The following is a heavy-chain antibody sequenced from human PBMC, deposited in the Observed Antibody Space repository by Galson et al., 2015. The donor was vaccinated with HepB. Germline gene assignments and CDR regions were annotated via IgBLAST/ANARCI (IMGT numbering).Heavy chain of an antibody. CDR2: ISSSSSPI. CDR3: TSHMLGAPRATPDY. Sequence: SLRLSCAASGFNFGSYSMDWVRQAPGKGLEWVSYISSSSSPIFYAYSVKGRFTISRDNTRNSLYLQMNSLRDDDTALYYCTSHMLGAPRATPDYWGQGTLVTVSS. V-gene: IGHV3-48*02. D-gene: IGHD1-26*01. CDR1: GFNFGSYS. J-gene: IGHJ4*02.